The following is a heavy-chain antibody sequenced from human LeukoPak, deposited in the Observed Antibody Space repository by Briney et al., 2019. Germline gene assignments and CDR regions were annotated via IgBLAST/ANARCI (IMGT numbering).Heavy chain of an antibody. D-gene: IGHD6-19*01. CDR1: GFTFSSYG. J-gene: IGHJ4*02. CDR2: ISYDGSNK. CDR3: AKSLLAVAGRGYFDY. V-gene: IGHV3-30*18. Sequence: AGSLRLSCAASGFTFSSYGMHWVRQAPGKGLEWVAVISYDGSNKYYADSVKGRFTISRDNSKNTLYLQMNSLRAEDTAVYYCAKSLLAVAGRGYFDYWGQGTLVTVSS.